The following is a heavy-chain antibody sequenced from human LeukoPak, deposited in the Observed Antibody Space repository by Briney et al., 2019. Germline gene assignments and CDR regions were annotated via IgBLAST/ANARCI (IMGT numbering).Heavy chain of an antibody. V-gene: IGHV4-34*01. D-gene: IGHD6-19*01. CDR3: ARVRSSSGWPYYYYYYMDV. J-gene: IGHJ6*03. CDR1: GGSFSGYY. Sequence: SETLSLTCAVYGGSFSGYYWSWIRQPPGKGLEWIGEINHSGSTSYNPSLKSRVTISVDTSKNQFSLKLSSVTAADTAVYYCARVRSSSGWPYYYYYYMDVWGKGTTVTVSS. CDR2: INHSGST.